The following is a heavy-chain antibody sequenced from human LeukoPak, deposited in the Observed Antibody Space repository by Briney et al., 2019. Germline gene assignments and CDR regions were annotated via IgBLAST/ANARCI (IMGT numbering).Heavy chain of an antibody. CDR3: ASSAAAGTSGWFDP. CDR2: IYTSGST. J-gene: IGHJ5*02. CDR1: GGSISSYY. Sequence: SETLSLTCTVSGGSISSYYWSWIRQPAGKGLEWIGRIYTSGSTNYNPSLKSRVTMSVDTSKNQFSLKLSSVTAADTAVYYSASSAAAGTSGWFDPWGQGTLVTVSS. V-gene: IGHV4-4*07. D-gene: IGHD6-13*01.